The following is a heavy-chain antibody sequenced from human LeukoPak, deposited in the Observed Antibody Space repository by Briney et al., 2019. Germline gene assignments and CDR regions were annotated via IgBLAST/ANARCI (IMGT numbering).Heavy chain of an antibody. CDR2: ISGSGGST. CDR3: ESPYYNPSLKCRATISVDTSKNQFSLKLTSVTAADTAVYYCGRMYGRSPRGAHYGMDV. D-gene: IGHD3-10*01. J-gene: IGHJ6*02. V-gene: IGHV3-23*01. Sequence: PGGSLRLSCAASGFTFSNDAMSWVREAPGQGLKGCTGISGSGGSTAYADSVKCRFTIPRDYSQNTMYLPMNCLRSEAQAGYYIESPYYNPSLKCRATISVDTSKNQFSLKLTSVTAADTAVYYCGRMYGRSPRGAHYGMDVWGQGTTVTVSS. CDR1: GFTFSNDA.